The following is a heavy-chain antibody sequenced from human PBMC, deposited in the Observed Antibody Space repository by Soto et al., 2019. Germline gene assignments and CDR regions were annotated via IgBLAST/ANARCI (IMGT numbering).Heavy chain of an antibody. J-gene: IGHJ6*02. CDR1: GFTFSSYE. CDR2: VSSSGSTI. Sequence: GGSLRLSCAASGFTFSSYEMNWVRQAPGKGLEWVSYVSSSGSTIYYADSVKGRFTISRDNAKNSLYLQMNSLRAEDTAVYYCARDHKGGYYYYGMDVWGQGTTVTVSS. V-gene: IGHV3-48*03. CDR3: ARDHKGGYYYYGMDV.